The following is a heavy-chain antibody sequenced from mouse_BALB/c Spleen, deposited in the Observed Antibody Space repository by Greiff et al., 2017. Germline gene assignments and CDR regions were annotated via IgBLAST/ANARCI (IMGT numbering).Heavy chain of an antibody. Sequence: EVKVVESGGGLVKPGGSLKPSGAAPGFTFSSYAMSGVRQSPEKRLEWVAEISSGGSYTYYPDTVTGRFTISRDNAKNTLYLEMSSLRSEDTAMYYCARGITTVVASYWYFDVWGAGTTVTVSS. CDR2: ISSGGSYT. CDR3: ARGITTVVASYWYFDV. V-gene: IGHV5-9-4*01. CDR1: GFTFSSYA. D-gene: IGHD1-1*01. J-gene: IGHJ1*01.